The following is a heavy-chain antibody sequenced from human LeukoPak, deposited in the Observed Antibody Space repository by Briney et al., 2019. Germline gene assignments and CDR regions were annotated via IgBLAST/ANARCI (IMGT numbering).Heavy chain of an antibody. CDR1: GFTFSSYS. CDR3: ARRDCDSVKCRGSNWFDP. V-gene: IGHV3-48*01. D-gene: IGHD3-22*01. J-gene: IGHJ5*02. CDR2: INNGGSII. Sequence: AGGSLRLSCAASGFTFSSYSMNWVRQAPGKGLEWVSYINNGGSIIYYADSVKGRFTISRDNAKNSLHLQMNSLRADDTAVYYCARRDCDSVKCRGSNWFDPWGQGTLVSVSS.